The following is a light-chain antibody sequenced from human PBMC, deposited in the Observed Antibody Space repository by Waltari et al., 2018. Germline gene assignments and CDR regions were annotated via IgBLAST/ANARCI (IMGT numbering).Light chain of an antibody. J-gene: IGKJ2*01. CDR1: QGISTW. CDR2: DTS. CDR3: QQGNSFPRA. Sequence: DIQMTQSPSSVSASVGDSVSSTCRASQGISTWLAWYQQKPGQAPQLLIYDTSTLQTGVSSRFSGSGSGTEFTLSISNLQPEDFAIYYCQQGNSFPRAFGQGTKLEIK. V-gene: IGKV1-12*01.